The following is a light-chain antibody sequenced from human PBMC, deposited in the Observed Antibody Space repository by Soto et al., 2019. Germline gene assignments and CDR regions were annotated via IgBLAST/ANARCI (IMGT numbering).Light chain of an antibody. CDR3: QQYNEWPRT. V-gene: IGKV3-15*01. CDR2: GAS. CDR1: QSVGIN. J-gene: IGKJ1*01. Sequence: EVVMTQSPAILSVSPGEQATLSCRASQSVGINVAWYQQKPGQAPRLLIYGASTRATGSPDRFSASGSATEFTLTISSLQSEDFAVYYCQQYNEWPRTVGQGSKVDIK.